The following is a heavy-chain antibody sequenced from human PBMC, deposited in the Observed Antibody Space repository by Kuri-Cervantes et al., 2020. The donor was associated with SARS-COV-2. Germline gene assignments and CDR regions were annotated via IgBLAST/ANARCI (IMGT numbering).Heavy chain of an antibody. Sequence: GESLKISCAASGFTFSSYAMSWVRQAPGKGLEWVSAISGSGGSTYYADSVKGRFTISRDNSKNTLYLQMNSLRAEDTAVYYCAKGWYYDFWSGNGAFDYWGHGTLVTVSS. CDR2: ISGSGGST. D-gene: IGHD3-3*01. CDR1: GFTFSSYA. CDR3: AKGWYYDFWSGNGAFDY. J-gene: IGHJ4*01. V-gene: IGHV3-23*01.